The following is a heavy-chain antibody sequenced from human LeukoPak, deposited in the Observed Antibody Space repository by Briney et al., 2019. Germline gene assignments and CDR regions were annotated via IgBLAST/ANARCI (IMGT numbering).Heavy chain of an antibody. CDR2: IHSSGST. J-gene: IGHJ4*02. V-gene: IGHV4-4*07. CDR1: GVSITSYF. CDR3: ARDQYYYGSGSYGLDY. D-gene: IGHD3-10*01. Sequence: SETLSLTCTVSGVSITSYFWSWIRQPAGKGLDWIGRIHSSGSTNYNPSLRSRVTMSVDTSKNQFSLKLSSVTAADTAVYYCARDQYYYGSGSYGLDYWGQGTLVTVSS.